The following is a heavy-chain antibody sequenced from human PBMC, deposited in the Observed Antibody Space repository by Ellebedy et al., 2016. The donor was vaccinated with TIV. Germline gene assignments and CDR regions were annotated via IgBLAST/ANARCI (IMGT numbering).Heavy chain of an antibody. CDR1: GFTFTDYY. Sequence: GESLKISCAASGFTFTDYYMSWIRQAPGKGLEWVLYIGYSSSYTKSADSVRGRFTISRDNADNSLYLQMKSLRAEDTAVYYCAGHLCSPSCSYAFDIWGQGTMVTVSS. CDR2: IGYSSSYT. J-gene: IGHJ3*02. V-gene: IGHV3-11*06. D-gene: IGHD2-2*01. CDR3: AGHLCSPSCSYAFDI.